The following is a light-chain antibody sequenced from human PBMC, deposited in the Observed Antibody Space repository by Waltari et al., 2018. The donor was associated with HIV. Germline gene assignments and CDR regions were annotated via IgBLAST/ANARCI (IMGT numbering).Light chain of an antibody. J-gene: IGKJ2*02. CDR1: ESISSW. V-gene: IGKV1-5*03. CDR3: QQYSNYPGT. CDR2: KAS. Sequence: DPQLTQPPSTPSPSVRNRVTITCRASESISSWLAWYQQKPGNAPKLLIYKASSLESGVPSRFSGSGSGPEFTLTISSLQPDDFVTYYCQQYSNYPGTFGQGTKLEIK.